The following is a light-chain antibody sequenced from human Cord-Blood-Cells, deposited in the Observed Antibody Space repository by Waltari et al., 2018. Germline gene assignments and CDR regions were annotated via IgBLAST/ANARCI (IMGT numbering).Light chain of an antibody. J-gene: IGKJ2*01. CDR3: MQGTRWAPGYT. Sequence: EGVLCQSRLSLPVTLGQPASTPSRSSLILVHSDEDTYLNWFQQRPGQSQRRLIYKVSNRDPGVPDRVSGSGSGTDFELTIKRVEVEDVGVYYCMQGTRWAPGYTFGQGTKLEIK. CDR2: KVS. CDR1: LILVHSDEDTY. V-gene: IGKV2-30*02.